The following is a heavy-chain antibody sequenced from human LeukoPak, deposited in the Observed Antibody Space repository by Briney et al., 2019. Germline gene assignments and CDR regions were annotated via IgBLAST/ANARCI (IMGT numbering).Heavy chain of an antibody. D-gene: IGHD2-2*01. J-gene: IGHJ4*02. Sequence: ASVKVSCKASGGTFSSYAISWVRQAPGQGLEWMGGIISIFGTATYAQKFQGRVTITTDESTSTAYMELSSLRSEDTAVYYCARGGTGYQLPQIIYYFDYWGQGTLVTVSS. V-gene: IGHV1-69*05. CDR3: ARGGTGYQLPQIIYYFDY. CDR2: IISIFGTA. CDR1: GGTFSSYA.